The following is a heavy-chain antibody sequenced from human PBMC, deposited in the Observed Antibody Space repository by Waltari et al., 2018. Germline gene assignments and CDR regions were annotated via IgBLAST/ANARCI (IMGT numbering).Heavy chain of an antibody. Sequence: QIHLVQSGGEVKKPGASVKVSCRASGYMFRNFVIFWVRQAPGQGLEFMGWISAYNGNTNYAQTFQGRLTLTTDTSASTAYMELSSLTSDDTAVYYCARDRRDDNNSVRWLDPWGQGTLVTVSS. CDR1: GYMFRNFV. V-gene: IGHV1-18*01. J-gene: IGHJ5*02. CDR3: ARDRRDDNNSVRWLDP. CDR2: ISAYNGNT. D-gene: IGHD3-10*02.